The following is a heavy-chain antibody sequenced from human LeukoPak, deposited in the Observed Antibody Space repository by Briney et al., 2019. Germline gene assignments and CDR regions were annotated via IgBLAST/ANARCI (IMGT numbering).Heavy chain of an antibody. D-gene: IGHD6-13*01. CDR2: IRQEGGEK. Sequence: PGGSLRLSCAVSGFTFTSYWMDWVRQAPGKGVEWVASIRQEGGEKSYVASVRGRFTISRDNTKNSLYLQINSLRAEDTAVYYCARDGTAAGLYFDLWGQGTLVTVSS. CDR3: ARDGTAAGLYFDL. J-gene: IGHJ4*01. CDR1: GFTFTSYW. V-gene: IGHV3-7*01.